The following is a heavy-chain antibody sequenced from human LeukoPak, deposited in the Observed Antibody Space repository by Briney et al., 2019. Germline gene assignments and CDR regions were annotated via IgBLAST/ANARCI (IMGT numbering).Heavy chain of an antibody. Sequence: PGGSLRLSCAASGFTFRSYTIHWVRQAPGGGVDGVAVISKDGNKKYYADSVKGRFTISRDNSKNTVYLQMNSLRAEDTAVYYCATLPERYCSSTSCPLTDYWGQGTLVTVSS. J-gene: IGHJ4*02. CDR3: ATLPERYCSSTSCPLTDY. CDR1: GFTFRSYT. CDR2: ISKDGNKK. D-gene: IGHD2-2*01. V-gene: IGHV3-30-3*01.